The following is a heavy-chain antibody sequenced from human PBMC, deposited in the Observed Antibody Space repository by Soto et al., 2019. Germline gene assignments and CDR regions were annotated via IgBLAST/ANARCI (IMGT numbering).Heavy chain of an antibody. CDR3: ARDRVFLDV. CDR1: GFTFSSYW. V-gene: IGHV3-7*01. Sequence: GGSLRLSCAASGFTFSSYWMTWVRQAPGKGLEWVVNIKQDGGEKHFVDSVKGRFTISRDNAKNSLYLQMNSLRAEDTAVYYCARDRVFLDVWGQGTTVTVSS. CDR2: IKQDGGEK. J-gene: IGHJ6*02. D-gene: IGHD6-13*01.